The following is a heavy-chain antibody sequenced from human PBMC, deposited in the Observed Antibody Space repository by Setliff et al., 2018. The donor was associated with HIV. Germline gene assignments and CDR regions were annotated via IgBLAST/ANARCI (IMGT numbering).Heavy chain of an antibody. CDR2: LDSTGTS. D-gene: IGHD6-25*01. CDR3: ARDGARDGYNLDS. CDR1: GDSITAYY. J-gene: IGHJ5*02. V-gene: IGHV4-4*07. Sequence: SETLSLTCTVSGDSITAYYWTWIRQPPGKGLEWFGRLDSTGTSSYNPSLESRVTMSVDTSKNQFSLTLTSVTAADTAVYYCARDGARDGYNLDSWGQGTLVTVSS.